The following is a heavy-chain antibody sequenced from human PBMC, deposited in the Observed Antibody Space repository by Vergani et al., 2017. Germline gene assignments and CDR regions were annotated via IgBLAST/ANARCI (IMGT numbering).Heavy chain of an antibody. CDR2: IYYSGST. Sequence: QVQLQESGPGLVKPSETLSLTCTVSGGSISSYYWSWIRQPPGKGLERIGYIYYSGSTNYNPSLKSRVTISVDTSKNQFSLKLSSVTAADTAVYYCAATYYYDSSGYIEGAFDIWGQGTMVTVSS. V-gene: IGHV4-59*01. J-gene: IGHJ3*02. CDR3: AATYYYDSSGYIEGAFDI. D-gene: IGHD3-22*01. CDR1: GGSISSYY.